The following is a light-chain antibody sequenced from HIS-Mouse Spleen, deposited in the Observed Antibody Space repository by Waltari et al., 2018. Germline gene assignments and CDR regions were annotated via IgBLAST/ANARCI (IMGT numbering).Light chain of an antibody. J-gene: IGLJ2*01. CDR1: PLPKKF. CDR3: YSTDSSGNHRV. V-gene: IGLV3-10*01. CDR2: EDS. Sequence: SYELTQPPSVSVSPGQTARITCSGGPLPKKFAYWDQQKSGQAPVLVIYEDSKRPTGIPERFSGSSSGTMATLTISGAQVEDEADYYCYSTDSSGNHRVFGGGTKLTVL.